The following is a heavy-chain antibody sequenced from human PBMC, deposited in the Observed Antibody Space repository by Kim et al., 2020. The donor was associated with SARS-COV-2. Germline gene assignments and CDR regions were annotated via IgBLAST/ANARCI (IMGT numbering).Heavy chain of an antibody. CDR1: GFTFSSYA. Sequence: GGSLRLSCAASGFTFSSYAMSWVRQAPGKGLEWVSAISGSGGSTYYADSVKGRFTISRDNSKNTLYLQMNSLRAEDTAVYYCAKGLIPDYDILTGIYGAWGQGTLVTVSS. J-gene: IGHJ4*02. D-gene: IGHD3-9*01. CDR2: ISGSGGST. V-gene: IGHV3-23*01. CDR3: AKGLIPDYDILTGIYGA.